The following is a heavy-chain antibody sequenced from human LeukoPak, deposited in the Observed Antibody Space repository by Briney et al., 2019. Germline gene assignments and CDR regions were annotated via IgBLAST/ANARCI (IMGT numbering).Heavy chain of an antibody. CDR1: GGSISSGRYY. J-gene: IGHJ4*02. D-gene: IGHD5-18*01. CDR3: ARAPAGYLHPFDY. Sequence: NPSQTLSLTCTVSGGSISSGRYYRSAIRQPAGKGLEWIGRICTSGSPNYNPSLKSRVTISVDTSKNQFSLKLSSVTAAHTAVYYCARAPAGYLHPFDYWGQGTLVTVSS. V-gene: IGHV4-61*02. CDR2: ICTSGSP.